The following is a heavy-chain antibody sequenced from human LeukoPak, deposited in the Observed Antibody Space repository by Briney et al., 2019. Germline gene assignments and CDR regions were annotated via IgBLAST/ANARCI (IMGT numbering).Heavy chain of an antibody. J-gene: IGHJ2*01. Sequence: GGSLRLSCAASGFTFSSYAMSWVRQAPGEGLEWVSAISGSGGSTYYADSVKGRFTISRDNSKNTLYLQMNSLRAEDTAVYYCAKDGSAGWDWYFDLWGRGTLVTVSS. CDR2: ISGSGGST. CDR3: AKDGSAGWDWYFDL. V-gene: IGHV3-23*01. D-gene: IGHD1-26*01. CDR1: GFTFSSYA.